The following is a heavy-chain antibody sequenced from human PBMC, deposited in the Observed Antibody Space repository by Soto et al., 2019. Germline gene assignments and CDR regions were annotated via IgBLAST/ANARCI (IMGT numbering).Heavy chain of an antibody. J-gene: IGHJ5*02. V-gene: IGHV1-3*05. CDR3: ATDRGGYCSGGSCPEAWFDP. CDR2: INVGNGGT. D-gene: IGHD2-15*01. Sequence: QVQLVQSGAEEMKPGASVKVSCKASGYTFTTYPMNWLRQAPGQRPEWMGWINVGNGGTKYSQKFQGRVSITRDTSASTAYMQLSRLRSDDTAVYYCATDRGGYCSGGSCPEAWFDPWGQGTLVTVTS. CDR1: GYTFTTYP.